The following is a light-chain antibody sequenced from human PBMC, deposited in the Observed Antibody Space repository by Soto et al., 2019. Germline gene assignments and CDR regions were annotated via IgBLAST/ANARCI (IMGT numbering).Light chain of an antibody. Sequence: EVVLRQSPDTLPFSPGERATVSCRTSQTVSNKYLTWYQQKPGQPPRLITYGAYSSATGVPDRFRGSGSGTDFTLTISRLEPEDVATYYCQKYNSPPSITFGQGTRLEIK. V-gene: IGKV3-20*01. J-gene: IGKJ5*01. CDR2: GAY. CDR3: QKYNSPPSIT. CDR1: QTVSNKY.